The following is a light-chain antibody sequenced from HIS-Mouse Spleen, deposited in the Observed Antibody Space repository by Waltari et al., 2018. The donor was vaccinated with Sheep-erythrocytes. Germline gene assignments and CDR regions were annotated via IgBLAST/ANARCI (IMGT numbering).Light chain of an antibody. CDR1: SSHVGGYNY. CDR2: DVS. J-gene: IGLJ1*01. CDR3: CSYAGSYNHV. Sequence: QSALTQPRSVSGSPGQSVTIPCTGTSSHVGGYNYVPWYQQHPGKAPKLMILDVSKRPSGVPDRFSGAKSGNTASLTISGLQAEDEADYYCCSYAGSYNHVFATGTKVTVL. V-gene: IGLV2-11*01.